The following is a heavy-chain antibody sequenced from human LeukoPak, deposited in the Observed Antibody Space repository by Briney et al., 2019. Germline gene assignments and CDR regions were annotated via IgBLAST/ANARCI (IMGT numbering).Heavy chain of an antibody. D-gene: IGHD3-10*01. CDR1: GYTFTSYA. CDR2: INAGNGNT. Sequence: ASVKVSCKASGYTFTSYAMHWVRQAPGQRLEWMGWINAGNGNTKYSQEFQGRVTITRDTSASTAYMELSSLGSEDMAVYYCARARGYGSGSYYYMDVWGKGTTVTVSS. V-gene: IGHV1-3*03. CDR3: ARARGYGSGSYYYMDV. J-gene: IGHJ6*03.